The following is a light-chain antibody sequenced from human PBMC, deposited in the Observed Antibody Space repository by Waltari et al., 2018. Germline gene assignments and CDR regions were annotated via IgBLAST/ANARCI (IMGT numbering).Light chain of an antibody. CDR1: QSIRNN. J-gene: IGKJ2*01. CDR2: GAS. CDR3: HHYNKRPPSYT. V-gene: IGKV3-15*01. Sequence: EIVMTQSPVTLSVSPGERLTLSFRASQSIRNNLAWYQQKAGQPPRLRIYGASTRAPGPPARFSGSGSGTEFALTISSLRPEDFAVYYCHHYNKRPPSYTFGQGTRLEIK.